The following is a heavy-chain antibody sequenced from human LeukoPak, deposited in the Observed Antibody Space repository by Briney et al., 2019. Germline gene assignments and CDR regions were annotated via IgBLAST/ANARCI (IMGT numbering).Heavy chain of an antibody. CDR1: GGSISRTGYY. D-gene: IGHD3-10*01. J-gene: IGHJ4*02. CDR3: ARHADSGFGELAFDY. Sequence: SETLSLTCTVSGGSISRTGYYWGWIRQSPGKGLEWIRSIYYNGNIFYNPSLKSRVTISVDTAKNQLSLEVNSVTAADTAVYYCARHADSGFGELAFDYWGQGTLVTVSS. V-gene: IGHV4-39*01. CDR2: IYYNGNI.